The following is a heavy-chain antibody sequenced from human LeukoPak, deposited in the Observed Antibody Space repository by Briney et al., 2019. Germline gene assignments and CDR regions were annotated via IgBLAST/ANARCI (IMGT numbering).Heavy chain of an antibody. D-gene: IGHD2-2*01. Sequence: AGSLRLSCAASGCTFDDYGMSWVRQLPGKGLEWVGDINRNGSTINYADSVNGRFTIYKDYAKNSLYLQMSSLSAEDPAVYYCARDHAYRADYWGQGTLVAVPS. V-gene: IGHV3-20*04. J-gene: IGHJ4*02. CDR1: GCTFDDYG. CDR2: INRNGSTI. CDR3: ARDHAYRADY.